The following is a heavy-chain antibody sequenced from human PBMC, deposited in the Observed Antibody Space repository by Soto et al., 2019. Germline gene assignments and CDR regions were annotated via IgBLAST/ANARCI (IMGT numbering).Heavy chain of an antibody. CDR2: INHSGST. V-gene: IGHV4-34*01. Sequence: QVQLQQWGAGLLKPSETLSLTCAVYGGSFSGYYWSWIRQPPGKGLEWIGEINHSGSTNYNPSLKSRVTISVDTSKNQFSLKLSSVTAADTAVYYCARRRAAAGTRANWYWGQGTLVTVSS. CDR1: GGSFSGYY. J-gene: IGHJ4*02. CDR3: ARRRAAAGTRANWY. D-gene: IGHD6-13*01.